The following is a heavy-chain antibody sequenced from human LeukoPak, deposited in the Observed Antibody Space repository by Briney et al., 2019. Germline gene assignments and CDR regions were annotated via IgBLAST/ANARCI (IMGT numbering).Heavy chain of an antibody. CDR1: GGSFSGCY. Sequence: SETLSLTCAVYGGSFSGCYWSWIRQPPGKGLEWIGEINHSGSTNYNPSLKSRVTISVDTSKNQFSLKLSSVTAADTAVYYCAREYYGSGSYGYWGQGALVTVSS. D-gene: IGHD3-10*01. J-gene: IGHJ4*02. V-gene: IGHV4-34*01. CDR3: AREYYGSGSYGY. CDR2: INHSGST.